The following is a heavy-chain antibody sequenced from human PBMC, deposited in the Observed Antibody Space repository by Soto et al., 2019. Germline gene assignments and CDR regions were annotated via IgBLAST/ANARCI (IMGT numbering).Heavy chain of an antibody. Sequence: QVQLVQSGAEVKKPGASVKVSCKASGYTFTSYGISWVRQAPGQGLEWMGWISAYNGNTNYAQKLQGRVTMTTDTSARTAYMELRSQGSDDTAVYYCARPLGYCSSTSCSGGRYYYGMDVWGQGTTVTVSS. CDR2: ISAYNGNT. D-gene: IGHD2-2*01. CDR3: ARPLGYCSSTSCSGGRYYYGMDV. V-gene: IGHV1-18*01. CDR1: GYTFTSYG. J-gene: IGHJ6*02.